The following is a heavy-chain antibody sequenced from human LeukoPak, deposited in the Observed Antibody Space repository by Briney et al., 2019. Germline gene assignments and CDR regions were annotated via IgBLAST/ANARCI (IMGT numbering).Heavy chain of an antibody. V-gene: IGHV4-39*01. CDR2: IYYSGST. CDR1: GGSISSSSYY. D-gene: IGHD3-10*01. CDR3: ARHGLLWFGELSGFDY. J-gene: IGHJ4*02. Sequence: SETLSLTCTVSGGSISSSSYYWGWIRQPPGKGLEWIGSIYYSGSTYYNPSLKSRVTISVDTSKNQFSLKLGSVTAADTAVYYCARHGLLWFGELSGFDYWGQGTLVTVSS.